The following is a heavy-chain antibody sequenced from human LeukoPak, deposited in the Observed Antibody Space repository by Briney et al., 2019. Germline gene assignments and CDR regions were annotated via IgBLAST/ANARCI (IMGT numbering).Heavy chain of an antibody. CDR1: GYTLTELS. J-gene: IGHJ6*02. CDR3: ATGLPEYSSSSNYYDGMDV. V-gene: IGHV1-24*01. Sequence: ASVKVSCKVSGYTLTELSMHWVRQAPGKGLEWMGGFDPEDGETVYAQKFQGRVTMTEDTSTDTAYMELSSLRSEDTAVYYCATGLPEYSSSSNYYDGMDVWGQGTTVTVSS. D-gene: IGHD6-6*01. CDR2: FDPEDGET.